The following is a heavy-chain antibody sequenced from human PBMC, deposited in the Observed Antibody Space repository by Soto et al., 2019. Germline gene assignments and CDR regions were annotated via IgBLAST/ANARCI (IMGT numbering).Heavy chain of an antibody. CDR2: ISSSSSYI. Sequence: PGGSLRPSCAASGFTFSTYSMNWVRQAPGKGLEWVSSISSSSSYIYYADSVKGRFTISRDNAKNSLYLQMDSLRAEDTAVYYCARELEATGYSYGNWGSWGQGTLVTVSS. CDR1: GFTFSTYS. D-gene: IGHD5-18*01. CDR3: ARELEATGYSYGNWGS. V-gene: IGHV3-21*01. J-gene: IGHJ5*02.